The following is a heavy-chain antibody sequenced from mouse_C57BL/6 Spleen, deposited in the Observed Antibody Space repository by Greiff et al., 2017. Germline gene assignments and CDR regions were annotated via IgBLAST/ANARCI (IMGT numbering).Heavy chain of an antibody. D-gene: IGHD1-1*01. CDR2: ISYDGSN. CDR1: GYSITSGYY. Sequence: EVKLQESGPGLVKPSQSLSLTCSVTGYSITSGYYWNWIRQFPGNKLEWMGYISYDGSNNSNPSLKNRISITRDTSKNQFFLKLNSVTTEDTATYYSARDAYYGSSLYGYFDVWGTGTTVTVSS. J-gene: IGHJ1*03. CDR3: ARDAYYGSSLYGYFDV. V-gene: IGHV3-6*01.